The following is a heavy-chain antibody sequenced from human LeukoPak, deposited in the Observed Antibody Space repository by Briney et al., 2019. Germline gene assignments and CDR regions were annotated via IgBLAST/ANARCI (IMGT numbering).Heavy chain of an antibody. V-gene: IGHV4-34*01. CDR1: GGSCDDYY. CDR2: IHPHGIF. Sequence: SETPSLTCAVHGGSCDDYYCSWIRQPPGKGLEWIGEIHPHGIFYYNSSLTSRVTISIDTSKSQFSLRLTSVTAADTALYYCARGRDRSKAGDLWGQGSLVIVSS. CDR3: ARGRDRSKAGDL. J-gene: IGHJ5*02. D-gene: IGHD5-24*01.